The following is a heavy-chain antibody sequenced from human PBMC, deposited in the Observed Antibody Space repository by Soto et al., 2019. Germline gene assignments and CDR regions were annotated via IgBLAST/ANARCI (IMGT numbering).Heavy chain of an antibody. D-gene: IGHD3-9*01. CDR1: GFTFSSYW. V-gene: IGHV3-74*01. Sequence: GGSLRLSCAASGFTFSSYWMHWVRHAPGKGLVWVSRINSDGSSSNYADSVKGRFTISRDNAKNTLYLQMNSLRAEDTAVYYCARSYYDILTGYYSFDYWGQGTLVTVS. J-gene: IGHJ4*02. CDR2: INSDGSSS. CDR3: ARSYYDILTGYYSFDY.